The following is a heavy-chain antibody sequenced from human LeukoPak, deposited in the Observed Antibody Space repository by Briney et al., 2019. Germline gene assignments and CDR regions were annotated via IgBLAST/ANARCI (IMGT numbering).Heavy chain of an antibody. Sequence: PGGSLRLSCAASALTFSSYAMGCVRQAPGKGLEWVSAISGSGGSTNYADSVKGRFTISRDNSKNTLYLQMNSLRAEDTAVYYCAKDAEDFCDSNGYFPIYYSYGMGVWGQGTTVTVSS. D-gene: IGHD3-22*01. V-gene: IGHV3-23*01. J-gene: IGHJ6*02. CDR1: ALTFSSYA. CDR3: AKDAEDFCDSNGYFPIYYSYGMGV. CDR2: ISGSGGST.